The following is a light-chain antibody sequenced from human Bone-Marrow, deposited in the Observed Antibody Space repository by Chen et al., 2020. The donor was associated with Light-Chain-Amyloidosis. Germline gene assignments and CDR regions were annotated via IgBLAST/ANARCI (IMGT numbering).Light chain of an antibody. J-gene: IGLJ2*01. CDR1: DLPTKY. V-gene: IGLV3-25*03. CDR3: QSADSSGTYEVI. CDR2: RDT. Sequence: SYELTQPPSGSVSPGQTARITCSGDDLPTKYAYWYQQQPGQAPVLVIHRDTERPSGISERFSGSSSGTTATLTISGVQAEDEADYHCQSADSSGTYEVIFGGGTKLTVL.